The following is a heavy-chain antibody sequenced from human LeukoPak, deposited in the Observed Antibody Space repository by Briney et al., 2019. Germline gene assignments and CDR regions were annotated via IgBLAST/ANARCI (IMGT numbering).Heavy chain of an antibody. D-gene: IGHD6-19*01. J-gene: IGHJ5*02. Sequence: GGSLRLSCAASGFTFSSYSMNWVRQAPGQGLEWVSSISSSSSYIYYADSVKGRFTISRDNAKNSLYLQMNSLRAEDTAVYYCARRLGPGWFDPWGQGTLVTVSS. CDR3: ARRLGPGWFDP. CDR1: GFTFSSYS. V-gene: IGHV3-21*01. CDR2: ISSSSSYI.